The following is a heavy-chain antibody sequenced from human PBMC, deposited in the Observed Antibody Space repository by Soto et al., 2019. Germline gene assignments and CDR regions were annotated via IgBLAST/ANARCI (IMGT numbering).Heavy chain of an antibody. CDR3: AGITVPYYYYYYMDV. CDR2: ISSSSSTI. V-gene: IGHV3-48*01. CDR1: GFTFSSYS. D-gene: IGHD3-3*01. Sequence: EVQLVESGGGLVQPGGSLRLSCAASGFTFSSYSMNWVRQAPGKGLEWVSDISSSSSTIYYADSVKGRFTISRDNAKNSLYLQMNSLRAEDTAVYYCAGITVPYYYYYYMDVWGKGTTVTVSS. J-gene: IGHJ6*03.